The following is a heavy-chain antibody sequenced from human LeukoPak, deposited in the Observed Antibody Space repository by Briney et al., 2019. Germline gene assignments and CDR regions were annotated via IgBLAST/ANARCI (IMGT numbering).Heavy chain of an antibody. CDR3: ARGVAGHDY. D-gene: IGHD6-19*01. Sequence: GGSLRLSCASSVFTFSSYSMNWVRQAPGKGLEWVSYISSSSSYIYYADSVKGRFTISRDNAKHSLYLQMNRLRAEDTAVYYCARGVAGHDYWGQGTLVTVSS. CDR1: VFTFSSYS. V-gene: IGHV3-21*01. CDR2: ISSSSSYI. J-gene: IGHJ4*02.